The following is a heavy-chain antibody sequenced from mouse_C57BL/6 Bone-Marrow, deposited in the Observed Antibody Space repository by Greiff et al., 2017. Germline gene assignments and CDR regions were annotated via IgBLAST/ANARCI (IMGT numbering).Heavy chain of an antibody. CDR2: IHPNSGST. D-gene: IGHD2-1*01. V-gene: IGHV1-64*01. CDR3: ARLGGNSPWFAY. J-gene: IGHJ3*01. Sequence: QVQLQQPGAELVKPGASVKLSCKASGYTFTSYWMHWVKQRPGQGLEWIGMIHPNSGSTNYNEKFKSKATLTVDKSSSTAYMQLSSLTSEDSAVYYCARLGGNSPWFAYWGQGTLVTVSA. CDR1: GYTFTSYW.